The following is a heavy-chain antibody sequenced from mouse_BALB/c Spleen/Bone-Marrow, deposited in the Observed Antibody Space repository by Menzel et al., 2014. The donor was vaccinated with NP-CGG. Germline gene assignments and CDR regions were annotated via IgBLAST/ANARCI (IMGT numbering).Heavy chain of an antibody. D-gene: IGHD3-2*02. V-gene: IGHV5-6*02. CDR3: TRRPLQANSYFDC. CDR2: ISSGGSST. J-gene: IGHJ2*01. Sequence: EVKLVESGGDLVKPGGSLKLSCVASGFTFSGYGMSWVRQTPDKRLEWVATISSGGSSTYYPASVKGRFTISRDNAKSTLYLQMSSLNSEDTAMYYCTRRPLQANSYFDCWGQGTTLTVSS. CDR1: GFTFSGYG.